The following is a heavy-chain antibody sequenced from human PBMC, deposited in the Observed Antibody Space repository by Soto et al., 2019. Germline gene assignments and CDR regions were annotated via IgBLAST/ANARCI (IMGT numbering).Heavy chain of an antibody. V-gene: IGHV1-18*01. J-gene: IGHJ6*02. CDR3: AREPVRPLLVPDAPRTYCYYGVDV. D-gene: IGHD2-2*01. Sequence: QVQLVQSGAEVKKPGASVKVSCKASGYTFTSYGISWVRQAPGQGLEWMGWISAYNGNTNYAQKLQGRVTMTTDTSTSTGXXGXRXXRSDDRAVYYGAREPVRPLLVPDAPRTYCYYGVDVWGQGTTVTVSS. CDR2: ISAYNGNT. CDR1: GYTFTSYG.